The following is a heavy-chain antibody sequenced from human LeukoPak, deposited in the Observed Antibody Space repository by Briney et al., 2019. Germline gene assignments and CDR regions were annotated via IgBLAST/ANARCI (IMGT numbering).Heavy chain of an antibody. J-gene: IGHJ6*03. CDR2: ISSSSGTI. D-gene: IGHD3-3*01. CDR1: GFTFSSYS. CDR3: ARGQGDFWSGYYYYYYMDV. Sequence: PGGSLRLSCAASGFTFSSYSMNWVRQAPGKGLEWVSYISSSSGTIYNADSVTGRFTISGDNAKNSLYLQMNSLRAEDTALYYCARGQGDFWSGYYYYYYMDVWGKGTTVTVSS. V-gene: IGHV3-48*04.